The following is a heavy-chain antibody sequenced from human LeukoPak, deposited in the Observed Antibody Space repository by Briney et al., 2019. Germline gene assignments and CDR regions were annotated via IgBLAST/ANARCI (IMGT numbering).Heavy chain of an antibody. CDR1: GYTFTNYH. V-gene: IGHV1-8*03. Sequence: ASVKVSCKASGYTFTNYHINWVRQAPGQGLEWVGWINPNSDDRGYAQKFQGRVTITRDTSRTTAYMELRSLRSEDTAVYFCARTTSFTASGYDYWGQGTLVTVSP. CDR3: ARTTSFTASGYDY. CDR2: INPNSDDR. J-gene: IGHJ4*02. D-gene: IGHD6-25*01.